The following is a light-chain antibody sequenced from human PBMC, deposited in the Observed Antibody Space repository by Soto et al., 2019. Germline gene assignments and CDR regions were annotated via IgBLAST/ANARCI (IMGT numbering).Light chain of an antibody. CDR2: GIS. J-gene: IGKJ5*01. CDR3: QQHNKWPLT. V-gene: IGKV3-15*01. CDR1: QSVSSN. Sequence: EIVMTQSPATLSVSPGERATLSCRASQSVSSNLAWYQQKPGQAPRLLIYGISTRATGISARFSGSGSGTEFTLTISSLQPEDFAVYYCQQHNKWPLTFGQGTRLENK.